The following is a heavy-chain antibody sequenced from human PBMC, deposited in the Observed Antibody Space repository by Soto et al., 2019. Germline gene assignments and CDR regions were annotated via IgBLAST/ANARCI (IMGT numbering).Heavy chain of an antibody. CDR3: AREGTSSWKPIDY. Sequence: SETLSLTCAVSGDSIIGANWWTWVRQSPEKGLEWIGEIYHSGSTKYNPSLESRVTMSVNKSKTQFSLRLTSVTAADTALYYCAREGTSSWKPIDYWGQGIVVTVSS. J-gene: IGHJ4*02. CDR2: IYHSGST. D-gene: IGHD6-13*01. V-gene: IGHV4-4*02. CDR1: GDSIIGANW.